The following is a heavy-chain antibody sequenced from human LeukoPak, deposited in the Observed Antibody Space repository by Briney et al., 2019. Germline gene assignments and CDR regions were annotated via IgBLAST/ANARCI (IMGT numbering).Heavy chain of an antibody. CDR2: IRYDGSNK. D-gene: IGHD2-15*01. Sequence: PGGSLRLSCAASGFTFSSYGMHWVRQAPGKGLEWVAFIRYDGSNKYYADSVKGRFTISRDNSKNTLYLQMNSLRAEDTAVYYCAKDQGGYSYHYYMDVWGKGTPVTVSS. V-gene: IGHV3-30*02. CDR3: AKDQGGYSYHYYMDV. J-gene: IGHJ6*03. CDR1: GFTFSSYG.